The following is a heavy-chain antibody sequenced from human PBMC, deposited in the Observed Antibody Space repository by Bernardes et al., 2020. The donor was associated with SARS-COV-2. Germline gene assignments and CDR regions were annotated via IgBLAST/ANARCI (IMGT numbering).Heavy chain of an antibody. D-gene: IGHD1-26*01. CDR1: GGSISSISYY. CDR2: IYYSGST. J-gene: IGHJ4*02. Sequence: SESLSLTCTVSGGSISSISYYWGWLLQPPGKGLEWIGSIYYSGSTYYNPSLKSRVTISVDTSKNQFSLKLSSVTAADTAVYYCARHDLSGSYPAFDYWGQGTLVTVSS. V-gene: IGHV4-39*01. CDR3: ARHDLSGSYPAFDY.